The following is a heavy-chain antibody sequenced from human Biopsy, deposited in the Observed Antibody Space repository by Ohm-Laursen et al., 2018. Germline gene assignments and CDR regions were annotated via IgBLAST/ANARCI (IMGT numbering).Heavy chain of an antibody. CDR3: ATELLPPGVGGPWLDS. Sequence: SLRLSCAAAGFTLSSNAMSWVRQVPGKGLEWVSSISASSSYIYYADSVKGRFTVSRDNTKNTLYLQMNSLRAADTAIYFCATELLPPGVGGPWLDSWGQGTPVTVSS. D-gene: IGHD3-10*01. J-gene: IGHJ5*01. CDR1: GFTLSSNA. CDR2: ISASSSYI. V-gene: IGHV3-21*06.